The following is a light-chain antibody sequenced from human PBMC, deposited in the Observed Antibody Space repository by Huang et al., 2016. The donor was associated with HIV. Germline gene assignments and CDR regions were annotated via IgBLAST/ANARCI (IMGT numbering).Light chain of an antibody. CDR3: QQTYSTLT. Sequence: DIQMTQSPSSLSASVGDRVTITCRASQSSSTYLNWYQQKPGKAPKLLIYAASTLQGGVPSRFSGSGSGTDFTLTISSLQPEDVATYYCQQTYSTLTFGPGTKVDIK. J-gene: IGKJ3*01. V-gene: IGKV1-39*01. CDR2: AAS. CDR1: QSSSTY.